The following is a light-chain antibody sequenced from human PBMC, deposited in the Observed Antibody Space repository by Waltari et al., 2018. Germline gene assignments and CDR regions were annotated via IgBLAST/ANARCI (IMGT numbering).Light chain of an antibody. CDR3: GSYTSSSTWV. CDR1: SSDIGAYTY. Sequence: QSAPTQPASVSGYLGQSITISCTGTSSDIGAYTYVSWCQQHPGKAPKVLIFDVNNRPSGVSDRVSASKSGNTASLTISGLQAEDEADYYCGSYTSSSTWVFGGGTKVTV. J-gene: IGLJ3*02. V-gene: IGLV2-14*01. CDR2: DVN.